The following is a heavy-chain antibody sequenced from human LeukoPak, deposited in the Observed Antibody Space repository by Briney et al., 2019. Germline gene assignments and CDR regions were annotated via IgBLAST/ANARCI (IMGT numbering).Heavy chain of an antibody. CDR2: IYSGGNT. Sequence: SGGSLRLSCAASGFTVDNNYMSWVRQAPGEGLEWVSVIYSGGNTYYADSVKGRFTIYRDNSKITLYLQMNSLRAEDTAVYYCRSNWPGVLDYWGQGTLVTVSS. J-gene: IGHJ4*02. CDR1: GFTVDNNY. CDR3: RSNWPGVLDY. D-gene: IGHD1-1*01. V-gene: IGHV3-53*01.